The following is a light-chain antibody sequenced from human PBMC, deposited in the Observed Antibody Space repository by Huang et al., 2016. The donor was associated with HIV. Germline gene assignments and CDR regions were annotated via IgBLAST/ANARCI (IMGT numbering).Light chain of an antibody. CDR1: QSVSYSSNNKHY. CDR3: QQYYTTPYT. CDR2: GAA. Sequence: DIVVTQSPDSLTVSLGVRATITCKTSQSVSYSSNNKHYVSGYQQKPGQTPRLIIYGAATRESGVPDRVSGSGSGIDFTLTISNLQAEDVAVYYCQQYYTTPYTFGQGTKLEI. V-gene: IGKV4-1*01. J-gene: IGKJ2*01.